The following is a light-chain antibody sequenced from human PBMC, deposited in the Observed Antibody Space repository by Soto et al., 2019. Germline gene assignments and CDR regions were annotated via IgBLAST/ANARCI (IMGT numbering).Light chain of an antibody. Sequence: QSVLTQPASVSGSPGQSITIPCTGTSGDVGSYNLVSWYQQHPGKAPKLLIYEVTERPSGVSNRFSGSKSGNTASLTISGLQPDDEADYYCCSYAGNSEVFGTGTKDTDL. CDR1: SGDVGSYNL. V-gene: IGLV2-23*02. CDR3: CSYAGNSEV. CDR2: EVT. J-gene: IGLJ1*01.